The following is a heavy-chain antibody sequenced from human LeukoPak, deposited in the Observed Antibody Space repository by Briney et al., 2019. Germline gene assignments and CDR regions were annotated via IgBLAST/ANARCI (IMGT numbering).Heavy chain of an antibody. J-gene: IGHJ4*02. D-gene: IGHD2-21*02. CDR2: ISWNSGSI. Sequence: QPGRSLRLSCAASGFTFDDYAMYWVRQAPGKGLEWVSGISWNSGSIGYADSVKGRFTISRDNAKNSLYLQMNSLRAEDTALYYCAKDTAYCGGDCYSGSTPYYFDYWGQGTLVTVSS. V-gene: IGHV3-9*01. CDR1: GFTFDDYA. CDR3: AKDTAYCGGDCYSGSTPYYFDY.